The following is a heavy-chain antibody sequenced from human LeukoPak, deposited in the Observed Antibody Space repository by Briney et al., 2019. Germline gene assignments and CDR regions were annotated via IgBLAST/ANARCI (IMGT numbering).Heavy chain of an antibody. CDR3: ARDNSMHERGWWFDP. CDR1: GYSFTGHY. J-gene: IGHJ5*02. CDR2: INPRGMST. Sequence: GASVKVSCKSSGYSFTGHYMHWVRQAPGRGLEWMRVINPRGMSTIYAEKFQGRIIMTRDLSTTTDYMELSSLKSDDTAVYYCARDNSMHERGWWFDPWGQGTLVTVSS. D-gene: IGHD1-1*01. V-gene: IGHV1-46*01.